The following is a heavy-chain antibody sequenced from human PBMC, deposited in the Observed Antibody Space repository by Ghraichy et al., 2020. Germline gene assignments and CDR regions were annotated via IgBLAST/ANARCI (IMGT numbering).Heavy chain of an antibody. Sequence: ESLNISCKGSGYNFTNFWIGWVRQMPGKGLDWMGLIYPGDSDTRYSPSFHGQVTISADKSISTAYLQWSSLKASDTAMYYCASLRDSSGWYLEDYWGQGTMVTVSS. CDR1: GYNFTNFW. CDR3: ASLRDSSGWYLEDY. V-gene: IGHV5-51*01. CDR2: IYPGDSDT. D-gene: IGHD6-19*01. J-gene: IGHJ4*02.